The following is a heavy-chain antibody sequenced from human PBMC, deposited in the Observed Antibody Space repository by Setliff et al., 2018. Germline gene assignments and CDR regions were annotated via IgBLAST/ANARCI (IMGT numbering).Heavy chain of an antibody. CDR2: INHSGTT. J-gene: IGHJ3*02. Sequence: SETLSLTCAVYGGSFNSYYWSWTRQPPGKGLEWIGEINHSGTTNYNPSLKSRVTMSVDTSKNQFSLNLSSMTAADTAVYYCARDSLDRDTYYYDSSGYSSAFDIWGQGTMVTVSS. CDR3: ARDSLDRDTYYYDSSGYSSAFDI. CDR1: GGSFNSYY. V-gene: IGHV4-34*01. D-gene: IGHD3-22*01.